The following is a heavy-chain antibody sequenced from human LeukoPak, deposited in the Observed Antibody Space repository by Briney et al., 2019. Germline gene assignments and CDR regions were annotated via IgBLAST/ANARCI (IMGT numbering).Heavy chain of an antibody. Sequence: GGSLRLSCATSGFTFVDYGLSWVRRAPGKGLEWLCAINYNGAITDYADSVKGRFTISSDNAKNSLYLRMDSLRAEDTALYYCARDRLGPSFSVSHFDLWGQGTLVTVSS. V-gene: IGHV3-20*04. J-gene: IGHJ4*02. CDR2: INYNGAIT. CDR3: ARDRLGPSFSVSHFDL. CDR1: GFTFVDYG. D-gene: IGHD3-3*02.